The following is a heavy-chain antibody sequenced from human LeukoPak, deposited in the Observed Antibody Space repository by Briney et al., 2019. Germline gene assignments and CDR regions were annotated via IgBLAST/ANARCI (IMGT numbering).Heavy chain of an antibody. CDR2: ISSSSTI. J-gene: IGHJ4*02. D-gene: IGHD3-16*01. V-gene: IGHV3-48*01. Sequence: GESLRLSSAASGFTFSSYSMNWVRQAPGKGLEWVSYISSSSTIYYADSVKGRFTISRDNAKNSLYLQMNSLRAEDTAVYYCARSRWGPTLDYWGQGTLVTVSS. CDR3: ARSRWGPTLDY. CDR1: GFTFSSYS.